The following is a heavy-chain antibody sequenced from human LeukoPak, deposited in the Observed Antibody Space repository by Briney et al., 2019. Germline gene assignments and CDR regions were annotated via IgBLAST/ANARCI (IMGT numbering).Heavy chain of an antibody. D-gene: IGHD3-10*01. Sequence: GGSLRHSCAASGFTFSSYGMHWVRQAPGKGLEWVAVIWYGGSDKYYADSVKGRFTISRDNSKNTLYLQMNSLRAEDTAVYYCATAPSGSGTFLDYWGQGTLVTVSS. CDR3: ATAPSGSGTFLDY. CDR1: GFTFSSYG. CDR2: IWYGGSDK. J-gene: IGHJ4*02. V-gene: IGHV3-33*01.